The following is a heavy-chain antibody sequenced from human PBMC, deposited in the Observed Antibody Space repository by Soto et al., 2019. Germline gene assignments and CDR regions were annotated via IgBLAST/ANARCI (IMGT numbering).Heavy chain of an antibody. CDR3: ARGTYYDFWSGYYDSAFLSPRRPTQNWFDP. J-gene: IGHJ5*02. V-gene: IGHV4-61*01. D-gene: IGHD3-3*01. CDR2: IYYSGST. Sequence: PSETLSLTCTVSGGSVSSGSYYWGWIRQPPGKGLEWIGYIYYSGSTNYNPSLKSRVTISVDTSKNQFSLKLSSVTAADTAVYYCARGTYYDFWSGYYDSAFLSPRRPTQNWFDPCGQGTLVTVSS. CDR1: GGSVSSGSYY.